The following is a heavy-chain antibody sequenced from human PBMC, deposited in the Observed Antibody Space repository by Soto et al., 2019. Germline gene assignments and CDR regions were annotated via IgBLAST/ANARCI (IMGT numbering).Heavy chain of an antibody. Sequence: GGSLRLSCAASGFTFSSYAMSWVRQAPGKGLEWVSAISGSGGSTYYADSVKGRLTVSRDNSKNTLFLQMNSLRAEDTAIYYCAKGWNYNLDSWGRGALVTVSS. CDR2: ISGSGGST. D-gene: IGHD1-7*01. CDR3: AKGWNYNLDS. CDR1: GFTFSSYA. V-gene: IGHV3-23*01. J-gene: IGHJ4*02.